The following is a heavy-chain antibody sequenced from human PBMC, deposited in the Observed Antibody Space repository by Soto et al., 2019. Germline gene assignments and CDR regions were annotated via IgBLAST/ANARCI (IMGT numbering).Heavy chain of an antibody. J-gene: IGHJ6*02. D-gene: IGHD6-19*01. Sequence: SETLSLTCAVYGGSFSGYYWSWIRQPPGKGLEWIGEINHSGSTNYNPSLKSRVTISVDTSKNQFSLKLSSVTAADTAVYYCARSSSIGIAVAGTNYYYYYGMDVWGQGTTVTVSS. CDR2: INHSGST. CDR1: GGSFSGYY. V-gene: IGHV4-34*01. CDR3: ARSSSIGIAVAGTNYYYYYGMDV.